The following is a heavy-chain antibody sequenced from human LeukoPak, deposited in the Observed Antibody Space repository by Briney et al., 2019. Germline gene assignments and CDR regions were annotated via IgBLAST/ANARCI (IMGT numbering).Heavy chain of an antibody. J-gene: IGHJ2*01. D-gene: IGHD1-26*01. CDR3: AKDRTVGASSWYFDL. V-gene: IGHV3-23*01. CDR1: GFTFRSYP. CDR2: FGVSRGST. Sequence: GGPLRLSCAASGFTFRSYPMSGVREAPGGGVVGVSIFGVSRGSTFYTDSVKGRFTISRDNSKNTVFLQMNTLRAEDTAIFYCAKDRTVGASSWYFDLWGRGTLVTVSS.